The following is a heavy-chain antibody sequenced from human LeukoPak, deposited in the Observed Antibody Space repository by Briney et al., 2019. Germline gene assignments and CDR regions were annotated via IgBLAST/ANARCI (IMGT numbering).Heavy chain of an antibody. CDR1: GGSIRSSYYY. D-gene: IGHD4-17*01. CDR3: ARGGAHYGDFYFDY. Sequence: SETLSLTCTVSGGSIRSSYYYWSWIRQPPGKGLEWIGYIYYSGSTNYNPSLKSRVTISVDTSKNQFSLKLSSVTAADTAVYYCARGGAHYGDFYFDYWGQGTLVTVSS. CDR2: IYYSGST. V-gene: IGHV4-61*01. J-gene: IGHJ4*02.